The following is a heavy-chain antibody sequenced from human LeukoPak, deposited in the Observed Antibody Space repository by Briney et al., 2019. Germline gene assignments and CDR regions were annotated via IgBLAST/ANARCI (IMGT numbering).Heavy chain of an antibody. J-gene: IGHJ6*02. V-gene: IGHV3-30*04. CDR3: ARDYSSGRGGYYGMDV. D-gene: IGHD6-19*01. Sequence: GGSPRLSCAASGFTFSSYAMHWVRQAPGKGLEWVAVISYDGSNKYYADSVKGRFTISRDNSKNTLYLQMNSLRAEDTAVYYCARDYSSGRGGYYGMDVWGQGTTVTVSS. CDR1: GFTFSSYA. CDR2: ISYDGSNK.